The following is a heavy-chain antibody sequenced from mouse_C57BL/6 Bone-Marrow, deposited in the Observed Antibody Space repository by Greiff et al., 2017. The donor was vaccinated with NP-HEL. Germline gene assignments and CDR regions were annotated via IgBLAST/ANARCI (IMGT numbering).Heavy chain of an antibody. V-gene: IGHV2-2*01. CDR3: ARLLSMVTPGGFAY. J-gene: IGHJ3*01. CDR1: GFSLTSYG. D-gene: IGHD2-1*01. Sequence: QVQLKESGPGLVQPSQSLSITCTVSGFSLTSYGVHWVRQSPGKGLEWLGVIWSGGSTDYNAAFISRLSISKDNSKSQVFFKMNSLQADDTAIYYCARLLSMVTPGGFAYWGQGTLVTVSA. CDR2: IWSGGST.